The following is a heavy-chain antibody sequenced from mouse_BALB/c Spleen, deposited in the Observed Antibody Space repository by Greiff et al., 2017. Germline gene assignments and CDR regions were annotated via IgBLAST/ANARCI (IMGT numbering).Heavy chain of an antibody. CDR1: GFSLTGYG. CDR3: ARDRRYWYFDV. J-gene: IGHJ1*01. V-gene: IGHV2-6-7*01. CDR2: IWGDGST. Sequence: VQVVESGPGLVAPSQSLSITCTVSGFSLTGYGVNWVRQPPGKGLEWLGMIWGDGSTDYNSALKSRLSISKDNSKSQVFLKMNSLQTDDTARYSCARDRRYWYFDVWGAGTTVTVSS.